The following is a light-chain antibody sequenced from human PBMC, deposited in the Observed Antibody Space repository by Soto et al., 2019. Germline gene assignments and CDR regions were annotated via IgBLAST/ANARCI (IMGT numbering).Light chain of an antibody. V-gene: IGKV1-39*01. Sequence: DIQMTQFPSSLSASIGDRVTITCRASQSVSKYLNWFQHKPGKAPKLLIYAASSLQRGVPSRFSGGGSGTDFTLTISSLQPEDFATYYCQQANTFGPGTKVDIK. J-gene: IGKJ3*01. CDR2: AAS. CDR3: QQANT. CDR1: QSVSKY.